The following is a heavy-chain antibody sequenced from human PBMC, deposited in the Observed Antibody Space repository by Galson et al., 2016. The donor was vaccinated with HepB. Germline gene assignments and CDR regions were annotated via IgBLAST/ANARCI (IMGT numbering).Heavy chain of an antibody. V-gene: IGHV4-39*01. Sequence: SETLSLTCSASGGSMSSSQYYWGWIRQPPGKGLEWVATKFYSGSTNYNPSLKSRVTIYVDTSKNQFSLRVTSATAADTAVYYCARPTWGSGSYIAYWGQGILVTVSS. CDR3: ARPTWGSGSYIAY. CDR1: GGSMSSSQYY. J-gene: IGHJ4*02. D-gene: IGHD2-15*01. CDR2: KFYSGST.